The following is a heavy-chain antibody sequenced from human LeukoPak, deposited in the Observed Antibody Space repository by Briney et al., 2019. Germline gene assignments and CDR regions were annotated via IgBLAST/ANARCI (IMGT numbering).Heavy chain of an antibody. CDR3: AKGIPPRGAIYSYYYYYYGMDV. CDR1: GFTFDDYA. CDR2: ISWNSGSI. D-gene: IGHD1-26*01. V-gene: IGHV3-9*01. J-gene: IGHJ6*02. Sequence: GGSLRLSCAASGFTFDDYAMHWVRQAPGKGLEWVSGISWNSGSIGYADSVKGRFTISRDNAKNSLYLQMNSLRAEDTALYYCAKGIPPRGAIYSYYYYYYGMDVWGQGTTVTVSS.